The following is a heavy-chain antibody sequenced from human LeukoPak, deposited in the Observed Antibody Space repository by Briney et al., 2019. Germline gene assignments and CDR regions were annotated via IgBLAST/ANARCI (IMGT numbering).Heavy chain of an antibody. CDR3: ARVDYYDRSGYFDY. Sequence: GESLKISCEGSGYSFSNYWLGWVRQMPGKGLEWMGIIYPGDSDTRYSPSFQGQVTISADKSISTAYLQWSSLKASDTAMYYCARVDYYDRSGYFDYWGQGILVTVSS. V-gene: IGHV5-51*01. J-gene: IGHJ4*02. CDR2: IYPGDSDT. D-gene: IGHD3-22*01. CDR1: GYSFSNYW.